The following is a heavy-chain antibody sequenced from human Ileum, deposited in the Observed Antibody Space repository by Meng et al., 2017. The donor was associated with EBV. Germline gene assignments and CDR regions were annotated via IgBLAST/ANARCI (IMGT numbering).Heavy chain of an antibody. D-gene: IGHD4-17*01. CDR1: GDAMSSSNYY. J-gene: IGHJ4*02. V-gene: IGHV4-39*07. CDR3: VSAYDYGDYEAFAY. CDR2: IFYRGNT. Sequence: LLGAGPDPGSPSGSLPLTCSFSGDAMSSSNYYWGWIRQSPGNALECIGTIFYRGNTFYNPSLKTRLTISVDTSKNEFSLNPKSVTAADTAVYYCVSAYDYGDYEAFAYWGLGSLVTVSS.